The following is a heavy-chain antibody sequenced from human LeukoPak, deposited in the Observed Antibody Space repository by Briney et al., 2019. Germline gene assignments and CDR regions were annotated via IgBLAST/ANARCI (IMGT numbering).Heavy chain of an antibody. D-gene: IGHD3-10*01. Sequence: PSETLSLTCAVYGGSFSGYYWSWIRQPPGKGLEWIGEINHSGSTNYNPSLKSRVSISVDTSKNQFSLKLSSVTAADTAVYYCARGHYYGSGSYYRDYYYYMDVWGKGTTVTVSS. CDR3: ARGHYYGSGSYYRDYYYYMDV. CDR1: GGSFSGYY. V-gene: IGHV4-34*01. J-gene: IGHJ6*03. CDR2: INHSGST.